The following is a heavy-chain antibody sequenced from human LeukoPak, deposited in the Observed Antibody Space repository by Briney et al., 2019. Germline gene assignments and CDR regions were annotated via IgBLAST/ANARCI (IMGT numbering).Heavy chain of an antibody. D-gene: IGHD3-9*01. Sequence: GGSLRLSCAASGFTFSNYAMSWVRQAPGKGLEWVSAITGGGSGIYYADSMKSRFTISRDNSKNTLYLQINSLRAEDTAVYCCAKWGDYDVLTGYYVSDYWGQGTLVTVSS. V-gene: IGHV3-23*01. CDR1: GFTFSNYA. CDR2: ITGGGSGI. CDR3: AKWGDYDVLTGYYVSDY. J-gene: IGHJ4*02.